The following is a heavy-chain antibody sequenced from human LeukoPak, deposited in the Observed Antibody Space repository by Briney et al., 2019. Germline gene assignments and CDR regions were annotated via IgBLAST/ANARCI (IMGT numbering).Heavy chain of an antibody. CDR1: GFSFHIHG. J-gene: IGHJ4*02. D-gene: IGHD1-1*01. CDR3: ARDATPMNGIWDHFDS. CDR2: VGGGNDI. Sequence: PGGSLRLSCVASGFSFHIHGMTWVRQAPGKGLEGVSGVGGGNDIHYSDSVKGRFTGSRDDAKSTVYLQMNNVRVEDTAIYFCARDATPMNGIWDHFDSWGQGTLVTVSS. V-gene: IGHV3-23*01.